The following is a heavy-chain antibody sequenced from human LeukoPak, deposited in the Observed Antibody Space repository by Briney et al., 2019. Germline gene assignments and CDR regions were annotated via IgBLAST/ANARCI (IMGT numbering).Heavy chain of an antibody. CDR3: ARGYGSGSYYTY. D-gene: IGHD3-10*01. Sequence: PSETLSLTCAVYGGSFVGFYWSWIRQPPGKGLEWIGEIDRSGSTSHNPSLKSRLTISLDTSKNQFSLKLSSVTAADTAVYYCARGYGSGSYYTYWGQGTLVTVSS. CDR1: GGSFVGFY. CDR2: IDRSGST. J-gene: IGHJ4*02. V-gene: IGHV4-34*01.